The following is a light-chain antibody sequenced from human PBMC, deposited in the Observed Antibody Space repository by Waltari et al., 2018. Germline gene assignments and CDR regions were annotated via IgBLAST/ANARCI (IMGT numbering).Light chain of an antibody. J-gene: IGLJ2*01. Sequence: QAVVTQEPSLTVSPGGPVTLTCGSSPGAATSGHSPYWFQQKPGQAPMTLIYDTTLKHSWTPARFSASLLGDKAALTLSGAQPEDEAVYYCLLSFRGPYMVFGGGTKLTVL. CDR1: PGAATSGHS. CDR3: LLSFRGPYMV. V-gene: IGLV7-46*01. CDR2: DTT.